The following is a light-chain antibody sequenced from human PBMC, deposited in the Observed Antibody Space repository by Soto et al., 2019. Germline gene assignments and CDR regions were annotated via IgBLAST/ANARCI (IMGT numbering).Light chain of an antibody. J-gene: IGLJ2*01. CDR2: GNI. Sequence: QSVLTQPPSVSGAPGQTITISCTGSRSNIGGGYDVHWYQQLPGTAPQLLVYGNINRPSRVPDRFSGSKSDTSASLAITGLQAEDEADYYCCSYAGSSIHVVFGGGTKLTVL. CDR1: RSNIGGGYD. CDR3: CSYAGSSIHVV. V-gene: IGLV1-40*01.